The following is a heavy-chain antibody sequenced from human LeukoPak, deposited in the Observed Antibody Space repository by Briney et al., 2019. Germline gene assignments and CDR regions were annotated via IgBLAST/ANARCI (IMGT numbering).Heavy chain of an antibody. CDR3: ARGLTVYDYIWGSYRYRSWFDP. V-gene: IGHV4-34*01. J-gene: IGHJ5*02. CDR2: INHSGST. Sequence: SETLSLTCAVYGGSFSGYYWSWIRQPPGKGLEWIGEINHSGSTNYNPSLKSRVTISVDTSKNQFSLKLSSVTAADTAVYYCARGLTVYDYIWGSYRYRSWFDPWGQGTLVTVSS. CDR1: GGSFSGYY. D-gene: IGHD3-16*02.